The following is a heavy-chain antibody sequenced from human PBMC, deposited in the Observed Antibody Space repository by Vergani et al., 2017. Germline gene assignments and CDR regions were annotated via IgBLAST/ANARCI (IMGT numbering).Heavy chain of an antibody. CDR3: ARDLRLLYNRFDP. CDR1: GFTFSSYW. Sequence: EVQLVESGGGLVQPGGSLRLSCAASGFTFSSYWMSWVRQAPGKGLEWVANIKQDGSEKYYVDSVKGRFTISRDNAKNSLYLQMNSLRAEDTGVYYCARDLRLLYNRFDPWGQGTLVTVSS. CDR2: IKQDGSEK. V-gene: IGHV3-7*01. D-gene: IGHD1-14*01. J-gene: IGHJ5*02.